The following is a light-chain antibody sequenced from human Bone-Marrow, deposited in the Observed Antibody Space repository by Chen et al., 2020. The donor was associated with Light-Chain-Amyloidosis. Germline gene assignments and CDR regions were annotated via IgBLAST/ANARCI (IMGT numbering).Light chain of an antibody. J-gene: IGLJ3*02. V-gene: IGLV3-21*02. Sequence: SYVLTQPSSVSVAPGQTATIAWGGNNIGSTSVHWYQETPGHAPLLVVYDDSDRHAAIPGRLSGSNSGNTATLTISRVAAGDEADYYCQVWDRSSDRPVFGGGTKLTVL. CDR3: QVWDRSSDRPV. CDR1: NIGSTS. CDR2: DDS.